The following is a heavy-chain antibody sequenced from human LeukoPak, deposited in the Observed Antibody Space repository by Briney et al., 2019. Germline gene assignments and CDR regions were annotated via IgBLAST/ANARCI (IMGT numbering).Heavy chain of an antibody. D-gene: IGHD6-6*01. CDR2: ISSSSGAI. Sequence: NPGGSLRLSCAASGFSFSDNYMSWVRQAPGKGLEWVSYISSSSGAIHYADSVKGRFTISRDNAKNSLYLQMNSLRAEDTAVYYCARYSSSPSRAFDIWGQGTMVTVSS. CDR1: GFSFSDNY. J-gene: IGHJ3*02. V-gene: IGHV3-11*04. CDR3: ARYSSSPSRAFDI.